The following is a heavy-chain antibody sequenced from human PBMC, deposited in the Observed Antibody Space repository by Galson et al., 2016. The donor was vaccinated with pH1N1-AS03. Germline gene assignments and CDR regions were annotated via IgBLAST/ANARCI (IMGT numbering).Heavy chain of an antibody. CDR2: INTDGSST. J-gene: IGHJ4*02. V-gene: IGHV3-74*01. Sequence: SLRLSCAASGFPFSTYWMHWVRQVPGKGPVWISRINTDGSSTDYADSVKGRFTISRDNAKARVYLQMNRLRADDTALYYCARGGDDYIWGSYSGDYWGQGILVTVSS. CDR1: GFPFSTYW. D-gene: IGHD3-16*01. CDR3: ARGGDDYIWGSYSGDY.